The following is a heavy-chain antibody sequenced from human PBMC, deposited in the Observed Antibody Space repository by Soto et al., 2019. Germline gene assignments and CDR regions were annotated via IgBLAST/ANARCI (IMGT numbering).Heavy chain of an antibody. CDR2: IFSNDEK. D-gene: IGHD3-10*01. CDR1: GFSLSNARMG. Sequence: SGPTLVNPTETLTLTCTVSGFSLSNARMGLSWIRQPPGKALEWVAHIFSNDEKSYSTSLKSRLTISKDTSKSQVVLTMTNMDLVDTATYYCARTPERITMVRGVNDDHYYYYYYGMDVWGQGTTVTVSS. J-gene: IGHJ6*02. CDR3: ARTPERITMVRGVNDDHYYYYYYGMDV. V-gene: IGHV2-26*01.